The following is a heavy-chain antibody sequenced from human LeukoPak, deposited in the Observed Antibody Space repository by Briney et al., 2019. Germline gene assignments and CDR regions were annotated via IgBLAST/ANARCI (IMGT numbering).Heavy chain of an antibody. V-gene: IGHV4-34*01. Sequence: SETLSLTCAVYGGSLSGYSWSWIRQPPGKGPEWIGEINQGGDTHYNPSLKSRVTISLDTSKNQFSLNLDSVTVADTSVYYCARSRPFRHYYSYYMDLWGRGTTVTVSS. CDR1: GGSLSGYS. CDR2: INQGGDT. D-gene: IGHD6-6*01. J-gene: IGHJ6*03. CDR3: ARSRPFRHYYSYYMDL.